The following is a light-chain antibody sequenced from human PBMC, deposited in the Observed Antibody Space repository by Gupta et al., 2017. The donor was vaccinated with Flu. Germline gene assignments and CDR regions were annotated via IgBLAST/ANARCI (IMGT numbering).Light chain of an antibody. CDR2: KGS. J-gene: IGKJ4*01. CDR1: QSLLYIDGSTC. CDR3: RQCKHWPSS. V-gene: IGKV2-30*01. Sequence: DVVLTQSPLSLPVTLGQPASISCQSSQSLLYIDGSTCLNWFQQRPGQAPRRLIYKGSNRESGVTDRFSGSGSGTDFTLKISRGEAEDVGVYYCRQCKHWPSSFGGGTRVEIK.